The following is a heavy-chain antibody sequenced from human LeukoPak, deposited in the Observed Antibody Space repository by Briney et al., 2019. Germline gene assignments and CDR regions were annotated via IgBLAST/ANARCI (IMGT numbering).Heavy chain of an antibody. CDR1: GGSPSGHY. CDR2: VSYTVRP. V-gene: IGHV4-59*11. CDR3: ARLLYNDIRGDPDTFDV. Sequence: PGTPSLTCTVSGGSPSGHYWCSVWQSPGGRLWWIGYVSYTVRPKYNTSLPSRVTISIDTSKSQFSQNPASVTSADMAVYSCARLLYNDIRGDPDTFDVWVQGTTVIVSS. D-gene: IGHD3-22*01. J-gene: IGHJ3*01.